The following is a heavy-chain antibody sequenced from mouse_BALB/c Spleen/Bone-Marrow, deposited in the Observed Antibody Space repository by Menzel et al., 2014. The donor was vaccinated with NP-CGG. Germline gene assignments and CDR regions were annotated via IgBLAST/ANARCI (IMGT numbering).Heavy chain of an antibody. CDR1: GYSFTGYY. D-gene: IGHD2-3*01. V-gene: IGHV1-26*01. Sequence: VQLQQSGPDLVKPGASVKISCKASGYSFTGYYMHWVKQSHGKGLEWIGRVDPNNGGTSYNQKFKGRAIFTVDKSSSTAYMELRSLTSEDSAVYFCARPIYDGYSAAMEYWGHGTSVTVSS. CDR3: ARPIYDGYSAAMEY. CDR2: VDPNNGGT. J-gene: IGHJ4*01.